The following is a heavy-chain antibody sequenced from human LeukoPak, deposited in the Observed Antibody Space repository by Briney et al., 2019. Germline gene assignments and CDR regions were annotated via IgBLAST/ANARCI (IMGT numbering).Heavy chain of an antibody. Sequence: GGSLRLSCAASGFTFSSYSMNWVRQAPGKGLEWVSSISSSSSYIYYADSVKGRFTISRDNAKNSLYLQMNSLRAEDTAVYYRARGPCSGGSCYSDYFDYWGQGTLVTVSS. J-gene: IGHJ4*02. V-gene: IGHV3-21*01. CDR2: ISSSSSYI. D-gene: IGHD2-15*01. CDR1: GFTFSSYS. CDR3: ARGPCSGGSCYSDYFDY.